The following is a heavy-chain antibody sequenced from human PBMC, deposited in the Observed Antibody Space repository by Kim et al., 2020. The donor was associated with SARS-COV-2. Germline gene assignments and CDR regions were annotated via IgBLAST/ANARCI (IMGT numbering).Heavy chain of an antibody. J-gene: IGHJ5*02. CDR3: ARPHYNWNDVGWFDP. V-gene: IGHV4-39*01. Sequence: SETLSLTCTVSGGSISSSSYYWGWIRQPPGKGLEWIGSIYYSGSTYYNPSLKSRVTISVDTSKNQFSLKLSSVTAADTAVYYCARPHYNWNDVGWFDPWGQGTLVTVSS. CDR1: GGSISSSSYY. CDR2: IYYSGST. D-gene: IGHD1-20*01.